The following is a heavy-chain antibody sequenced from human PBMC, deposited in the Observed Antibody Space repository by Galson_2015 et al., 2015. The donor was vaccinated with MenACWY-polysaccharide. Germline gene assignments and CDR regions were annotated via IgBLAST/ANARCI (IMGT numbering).Heavy chain of an antibody. V-gene: IGHV3-7*01. J-gene: IGHJ3*02. D-gene: IGHD3-10*01. Sequence: SLRLSCAASGFTFSKYWMSWVRLAPGKGLEWVANIKGDGSVKNYVDSVRGRFTISSDDATNSVFLQMSSLTGEDTAVYFCARSWFGEEDAFDTWGQGTMVTVST. CDR3: ARSWFGEEDAFDT. CDR2: IKGDGSVK. CDR1: GFTFSKYW.